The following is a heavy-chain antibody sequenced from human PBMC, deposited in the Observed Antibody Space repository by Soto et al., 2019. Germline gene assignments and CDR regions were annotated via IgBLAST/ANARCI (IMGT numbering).Heavy chain of an antibody. D-gene: IGHD6-19*01. J-gene: IGHJ4*02. CDR2: INWNGGST. V-gene: IGHV3-20*01. CDR3: ARVGRSGYYFDN. CDR1: GFTFDDYG. Sequence: SLRLCCAASGFTFDDYGMSWVRQAPGKGLEWVSGINWNGGSTGYADSVKSRFTISRDSAKNSLYLQMNSLRVEDTALYHCARVGRSGYYFDNWGQGTLVTVSS.